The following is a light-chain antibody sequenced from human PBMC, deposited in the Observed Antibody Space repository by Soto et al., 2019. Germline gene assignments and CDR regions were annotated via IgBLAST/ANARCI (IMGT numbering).Light chain of an antibody. CDR3: KAQADNCKHV. V-gene: IGLV2-8*01. CDR1: SNDVGHSCF. CDR2: EVS. Sequence: QSALTQPPSASGSPGQSVTISCTGNSNDVGHSCFISWYQQHPGKGPKLIIDEVSKRSSGVPDRFSVSKSGNTASLSFSGLQDEDEADYFCKAQADNCKHVFGTGTKLTVL. J-gene: IGLJ1*01.